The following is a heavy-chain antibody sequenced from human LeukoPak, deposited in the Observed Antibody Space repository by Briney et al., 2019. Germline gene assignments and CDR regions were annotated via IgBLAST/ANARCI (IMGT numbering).Heavy chain of an antibody. D-gene: IGHD3-10*01. CDR2: ISGSGGST. Sequence: GGSLRLSCAASGFTFSSYAMSWGRQAPGKGLEWVSAISGSGGSTYYADSVKGRFTISRDNSKNTLYLQMNSLRVEDTAVYYCAKTHNSYGSGSYYIGAFDIWGQGTMVTVSS. V-gene: IGHV3-23*01. CDR3: AKTHNSYGSGSYYIGAFDI. J-gene: IGHJ3*02. CDR1: GFTFSSYA.